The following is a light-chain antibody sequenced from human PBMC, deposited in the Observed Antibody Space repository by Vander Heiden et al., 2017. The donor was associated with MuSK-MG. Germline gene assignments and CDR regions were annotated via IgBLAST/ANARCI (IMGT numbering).Light chain of an antibody. CDR2: DVS. Sequence: QSALTQPRPVSASPAQSVTISCTGTSSDVGGYNYVSWYQQHPGKAPTLIIYDVSKRPSGVPDRFSGSKSGNTASMTISGLQAEDDSYYYCCSYAGSYLVFGGGTKVTVL. V-gene: IGLV2-11*01. CDR1: SSDVGGYNY. J-gene: IGLJ2*01. CDR3: CSYAGSYLV.